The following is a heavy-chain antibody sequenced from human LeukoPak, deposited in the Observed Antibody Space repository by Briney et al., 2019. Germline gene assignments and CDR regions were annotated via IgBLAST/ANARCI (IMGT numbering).Heavy chain of an antibody. CDR2: IYHSGST. D-gene: IGHD3-3*01. V-gene: IGHV4-38-2*01. J-gene: IGHJ3*02. Sequence: SETLSLTCAASGYSISSGYYWGWIRQPPGKGLEWIGSIYHSGSTYYNPSLKSRVTISVDTSKNQFSLKLSSVTAADTAVYYCAVLFTIFGVVSSDAFDIWGQGTMVTVSS. CDR3: AVLFTIFGVVSSDAFDI. CDR1: GYSISSGYY.